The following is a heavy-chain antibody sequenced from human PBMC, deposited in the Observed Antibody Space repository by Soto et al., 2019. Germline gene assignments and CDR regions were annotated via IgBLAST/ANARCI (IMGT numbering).Heavy chain of an antibody. CDR3: ARADCTGAYCYSWPFNYGVDV. J-gene: IGHJ6*02. V-gene: IGHV3-33*08. CDR2: IWYDGSNK. Sequence: QVQLVESGGGVVQPGGSLRLSCTTSGFTFNTYGMHWVRQAPGKGLEWVAIIWYDGSNKYYADSVKGRFTISRDNSKNTLYLQMNCLRAEDTDLYHCARADCTGAYCYSWPFNYGVDVWGQGATVTVSS. D-gene: IGHD2-15*01. CDR1: GFTFNTYG.